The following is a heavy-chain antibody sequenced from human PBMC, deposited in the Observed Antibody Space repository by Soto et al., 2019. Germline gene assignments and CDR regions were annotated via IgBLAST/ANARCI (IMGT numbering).Heavy chain of an antibody. Sequence: VQLVESGGGLVKPGGSMRLSCAASGFTFSSYSMNWGRQAPGKGLEWVSSISSSRSYIYYAESVKGRFNISRDNAKHSLYLQMNSLRAEDTAVYYCSRDPMVLAFDIWGQGTMVTVSS. CDR2: ISSSRSYI. CDR1: GFTFSSYS. V-gene: IGHV3-21*01. D-gene: IGHD3-10*01. J-gene: IGHJ3*02. CDR3: SRDPMVLAFDI.